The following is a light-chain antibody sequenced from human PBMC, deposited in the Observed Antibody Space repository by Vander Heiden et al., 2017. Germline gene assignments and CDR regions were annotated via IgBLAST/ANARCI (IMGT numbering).Light chain of an antibody. CDR3: TSWDNSLNARV. Sequence: QSVLAQPPSASGTPGQSVTISCSGSGSNIGRNTVNWYQQLPGAAPRLLIYYNDQRPSRVPDRLSGSKSGTSASLAISGLQSEDEADYYCTSWDNSLNARVFGGGTKPTVL. CDR1: GSNIGRNT. J-gene: IGLJ3*02. CDR2: YND. V-gene: IGLV1-44*01.